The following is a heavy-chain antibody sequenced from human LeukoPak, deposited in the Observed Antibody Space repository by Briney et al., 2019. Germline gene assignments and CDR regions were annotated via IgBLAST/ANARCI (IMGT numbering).Heavy chain of an antibody. CDR1: GFIFSDCA. CDR3: AKSSGYYGGNPRHFDY. D-gene: IGHD4-23*01. CDR2: ISGLGHTT. Sequence: GGSLRLSCAASGFIFSDCAMSWVRPAPGKRLEWVSGISGLGHTTHYPESVEGRFTISRDNSKNTVHLQRNSLRDEDTAVYFCAKSSGYYGGNPRHFDYWGQGTLVTVSS. J-gene: IGHJ4*02. V-gene: IGHV3-23*01.